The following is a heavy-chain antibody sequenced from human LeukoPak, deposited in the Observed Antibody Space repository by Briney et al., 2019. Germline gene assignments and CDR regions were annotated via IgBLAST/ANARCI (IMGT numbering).Heavy chain of an antibody. J-gene: IGHJ5*02. CDR1: GGSISSSSSY. Sequence: KSSETLSLTCTVSGGSISSSSSYWGWIRHPPGEGLEWIGSIYYSGSTYYNTSLKSRVTISVDTSKNQFSLKLSSVTAADTAVYYCARHQTRDRGIAAAGTFDPWGQGTLVTVSS. D-gene: IGHD6-13*01. CDR3: ARHQTRDRGIAAAGTFDP. V-gene: IGHV4-39*01. CDR2: IYYSGST.